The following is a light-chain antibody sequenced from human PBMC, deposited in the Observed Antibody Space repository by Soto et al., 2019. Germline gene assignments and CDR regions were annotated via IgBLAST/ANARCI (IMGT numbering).Light chain of an antibody. CDR1: QSISIG. V-gene: IGKV3D-15*01. CDR3: QQYNNWPLT. CDR2: DAS. Sequence: EIVMSQSPATVSVSPRETATLSCRASQSISIGLAWYQQRPGQAPRLLIYDASYRATDIPPRFSGSGSGTDFTLTISSLEPEDFAVYYCQQYNNWPLTFGQGTKVDIK. J-gene: IGKJ1*01.